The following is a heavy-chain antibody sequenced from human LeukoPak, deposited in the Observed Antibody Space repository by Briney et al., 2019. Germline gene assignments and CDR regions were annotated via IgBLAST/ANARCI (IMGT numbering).Heavy chain of an antibody. CDR3: ARGTNADY. J-gene: IGHJ4*02. V-gene: IGHV3-48*03. Sequence: GGSLRLSCAASGFTFSSYEMNWVCQAPGKGLEWVSYISGSGTAISYADSVKGRFTISRDNAKNSLFLQMSSLRAEDTAVYYCARGTNADYWGQGTLVTVSS. CDR1: GFTFSSYE. D-gene: IGHD2-8*01. CDR2: ISGSGTAI.